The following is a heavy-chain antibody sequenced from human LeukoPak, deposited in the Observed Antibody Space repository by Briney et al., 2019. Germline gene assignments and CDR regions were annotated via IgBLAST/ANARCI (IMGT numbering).Heavy chain of an antibody. CDR2: ISGSGSTT. J-gene: IGHJ4*02. V-gene: IGHV3-23*01. CDR3: AKKVIGYCSGGSCYYDY. Sequence: GGSLRLSCAASGFIFSSYAMSWVRQAPGKGLEWVSAISGSGSTTYYAESVKGLFTISRDNSKNTLYLQMNSLRADDTAVYYCAKKVIGYCSGGSCYYDYWGQGTLVTVYS. CDR1: GFIFSSYA. D-gene: IGHD2-15*01.